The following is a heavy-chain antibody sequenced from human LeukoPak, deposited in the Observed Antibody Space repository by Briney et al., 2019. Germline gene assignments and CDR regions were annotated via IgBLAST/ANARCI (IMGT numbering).Heavy chain of an antibody. CDR2: ISSSSSTI. V-gene: IGHV3-48*04. Sequence: GGSLRLSCAASGFTFSSYSMNWVRQAPGKGLEWVSHISSSSSTIYYAGSVKGRFTISRDNAKNSLYLQMSSLRAEDTAVYYCARPYYDNSGYSFDYWGQGTLVTVSP. CDR1: GFTFSSYS. CDR3: ARPYYDNSGYSFDY. J-gene: IGHJ4*02. D-gene: IGHD3-22*01.